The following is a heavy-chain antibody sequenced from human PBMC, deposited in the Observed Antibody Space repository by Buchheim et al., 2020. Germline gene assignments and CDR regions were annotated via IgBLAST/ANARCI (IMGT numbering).Heavy chain of an antibody. Sequence: QLQLQESGPGLVKPSETLSLTCTVSGGSISSSSYYWGWIRQPPGKGLEWIGSIYYSGSTYYNPSLKSRVTISVDTSKNQFSLKLSSVTAADTAVYYCARQGSDILTGYNWFDPWGQETL. CDR1: GGSISSSSYY. V-gene: IGHV4-39*01. CDR3: ARQGSDILTGYNWFDP. D-gene: IGHD3-9*01. CDR2: IYYSGST. J-gene: IGHJ5*02.